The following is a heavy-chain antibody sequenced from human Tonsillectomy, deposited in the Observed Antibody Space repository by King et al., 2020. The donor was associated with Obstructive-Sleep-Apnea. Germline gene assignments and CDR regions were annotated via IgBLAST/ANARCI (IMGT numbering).Heavy chain of an antibody. Sequence: QLQESGPGLVKPSQTLSLTCTVSGGSISSGGYYWRWIRQHPGKGLEWIGYIHYSGSTYYNPSLKSRLSISVDTSKNQFSLKLSSVTAADTAVYYCARDVGTGSYGWFDPWGQGTLVTVSS. D-gene: IGHD3-16*01. V-gene: IGHV4-31*03. J-gene: IGHJ5*02. CDR3: ARDVGTGSYGWFDP. CDR2: IHYSGST. CDR1: GGSISSGGYY.